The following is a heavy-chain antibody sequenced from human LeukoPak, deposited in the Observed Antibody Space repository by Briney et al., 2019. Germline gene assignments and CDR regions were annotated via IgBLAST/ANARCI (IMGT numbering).Heavy chain of an antibody. J-gene: IGHJ4*02. Sequence: GGSLRLSGAASGVTFSSYGMHWVRQAPGKGLEWVALISSDGNDKLYGDSVKGRFTISRDDSKSTLYLQMNSLRAEDTAVYYCTTKVIRGNSGDDYDDWGQGTLVTVSS. V-gene: IGHV3-30*03. CDR3: TTKVIRGNSGDDYDD. CDR2: ISSDGNDK. D-gene: IGHD5-12*01. CDR1: GVTFSSYG.